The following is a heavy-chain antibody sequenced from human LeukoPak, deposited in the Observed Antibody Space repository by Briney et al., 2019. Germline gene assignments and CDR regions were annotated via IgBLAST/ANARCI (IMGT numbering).Heavy chain of an antibody. V-gene: IGHV1-69*04. D-gene: IGHD2-15*01. J-gene: IGHJ6*02. CDR1: GGTFSSYA. CDR2: IIPILGIA. Sequence: ASVKVSCKASGGTFSSYAISWVRQAPGQGLEWMGRIIPILGIANYAQKFQGRVTITADKSTSTAYMELSSLRSEDTAVYYCATSPVVVAATPGXXYYYXGXDVWXQGTTVT. CDR3: ATSPVVVAATPGXXYYYXGXDV.